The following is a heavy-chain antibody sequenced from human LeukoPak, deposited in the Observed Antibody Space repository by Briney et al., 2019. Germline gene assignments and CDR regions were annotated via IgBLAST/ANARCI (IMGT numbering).Heavy chain of an antibody. V-gene: IGHV3-9*01. D-gene: IGHD3-9*01. Sequence: GGSLRLSCAASGFTFDDYAMHWVRQVPGKGLEWVSGISWNSGSIGYADSVKGRFTISRDNAKNSLYLQMNSLRAEDAALYYCAKDIADVLTGYYVHWGQGTLVTVSS. CDR3: AKDIADVLTGYYVH. CDR2: ISWNSGSI. CDR1: GFTFDDYA. J-gene: IGHJ4*02.